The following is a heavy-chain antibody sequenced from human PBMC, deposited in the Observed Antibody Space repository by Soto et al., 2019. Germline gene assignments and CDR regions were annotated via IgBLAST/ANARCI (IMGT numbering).Heavy chain of an antibody. CDR1: GFTFSSYS. J-gene: IGHJ4*02. CDR2: ISSSSSSTI. Sequence: PGGSLRLSCAASGFTFSSYSMNWVRQAPGKGLEWVSYISSSSSSTIYYADSVKGRFTISRDNAKNSLYLQMNSLRDEDTAVYYCARDRRPSGGDLGYWGQGTLVTVSS. V-gene: IGHV3-48*02. D-gene: IGHD3-3*01. CDR3: ARDRRPSGGDLGY.